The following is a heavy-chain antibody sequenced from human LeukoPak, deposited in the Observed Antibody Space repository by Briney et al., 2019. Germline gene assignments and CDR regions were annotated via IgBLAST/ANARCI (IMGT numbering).Heavy chain of an antibody. D-gene: IGHD5-12*01. J-gene: IGHJ4*02. V-gene: IGHV3-21*01. CDR2: ISSSSSYI. CDR1: GFTFSSCS. Sequence: GGSLRLSCAASGFTFSSCSMNWVRQAPGKGLEWVSSISSSSSYIYYADSVKGRFTISRDNAKNSLYLQMNSLRAEDTAVYYCARLGVDIVATIDYWGQGTLVTVSS. CDR3: ARLGVDIVATIDY.